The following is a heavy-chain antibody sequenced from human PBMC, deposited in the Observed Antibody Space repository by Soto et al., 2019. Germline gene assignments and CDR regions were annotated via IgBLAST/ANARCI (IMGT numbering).Heavy chain of an antibody. CDR1: GYTFTNYY. CDR3: ARGQGESTWPEPLDI. J-gene: IGHJ3*02. Sequence: APVKVSCKASGYTFTNYYIYWVRQAPGQGLEWMGIINPSDGSASYAQKFQGRAAITRDTSTTTVYMELSSLRSEDTALYYCARGQGESTWPEPLDIWGQGTVVTVSS. D-gene: IGHD3-10*01. V-gene: IGHV1-46*01. CDR2: INPSDGSA.